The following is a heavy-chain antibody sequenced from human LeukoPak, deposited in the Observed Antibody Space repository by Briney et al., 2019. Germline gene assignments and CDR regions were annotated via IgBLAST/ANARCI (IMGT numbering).Heavy chain of an antibody. CDR3: TSGSILSPQAIDY. D-gene: IGHD2-15*01. CDR2: INSDGSST. Sequence: HPGGSLRLSCAASGFTFSSYWVHWVRQAPGKGLVWVSPINSDGSSTSYADSVKGRFTISRDNAKNTLSLQMNSLRVEDTAVYSCTSGSILSPQAIDYWGQGTLVTVSS. J-gene: IGHJ4*02. CDR1: GFTFSSYW. V-gene: IGHV3-74*01.